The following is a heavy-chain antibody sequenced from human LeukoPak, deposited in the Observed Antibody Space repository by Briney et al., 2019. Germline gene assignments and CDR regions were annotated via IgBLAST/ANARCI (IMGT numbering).Heavy chain of an antibody. V-gene: IGHV4-39*07. CDR3: ARGDYGSGTYLWGS. J-gene: IGHJ5*02. CDR1: GGSVTSTPYY. Sequence: SETLSLTCTVSGGSVTSTPYYWGWIRQPPEKGLEWIGSIYYSGSTYYNPSLKSRVSISVDTSKNQVSLKLVSVTAADTAVYYCARGDYGSGTYLWGSWGQGILVTVSP. CDR2: IYYSGST. D-gene: IGHD3-10*01.